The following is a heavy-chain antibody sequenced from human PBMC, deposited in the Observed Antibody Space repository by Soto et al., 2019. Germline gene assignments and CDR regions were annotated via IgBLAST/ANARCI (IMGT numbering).Heavy chain of an antibody. CDR3: ATYNYYGSGGLFDY. CDR2: VKEDGSEK. D-gene: IGHD3-10*01. J-gene: IGHJ4*02. CDR1: GFSFIRYW. V-gene: IGHV3-7*01. Sequence: WGSLRLSCAAAGFSFIRYWISCFCQCPFKWSEWVASVKEDGSEKYSVDSVKGRFSISRDNAKNSLWLQMNSLRTEDTAVYFCATYNYYGSGGLFDYWGQGTLVTVSS.